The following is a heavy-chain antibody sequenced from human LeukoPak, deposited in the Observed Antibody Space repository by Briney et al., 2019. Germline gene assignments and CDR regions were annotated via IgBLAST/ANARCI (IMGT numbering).Heavy chain of an antibody. CDR2: IKADGSEK. J-gene: IGHJ4*02. CDR1: GFTFSNYL. Sequence: GGSLRLSCAASGFTFSNYLMTWVRQAPGKGLEWVADIKADGSEKYYVDSVKGRFTILRDNAKNSLYLQMNSLRAEDTAVYYCARAVGYSGFSDYWGQGTLVTVSS. V-gene: IGHV3-7*01. CDR3: ARAVGYSGFSDY. D-gene: IGHD5-12*01.